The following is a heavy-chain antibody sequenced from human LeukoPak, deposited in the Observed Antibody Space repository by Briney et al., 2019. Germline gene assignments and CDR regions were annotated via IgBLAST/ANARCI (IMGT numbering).Heavy chain of an antibody. CDR2: IIPIFGTA. Sequence: SVKVSCKASGGTFSSYAISWVRQAPGQGLEWMGGIIPIFGTANYAQKFQGRVTITADESTSTAYMELSSLRSEDTAVYYCARVRVSGYYDSSGYTYFDYWGQGTLVTVSS. CDR1: GGTFSSYA. V-gene: IGHV1-69*13. J-gene: IGHJ4*02. CDR3: ARVRVSGYYDSSGYTYFDY. D-gene: IGHD3-22*01.